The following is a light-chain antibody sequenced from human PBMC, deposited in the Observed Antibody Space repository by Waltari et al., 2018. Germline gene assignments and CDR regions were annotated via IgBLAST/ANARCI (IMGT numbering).Light chain of an antibody. CDR1: QRISSY. CDR3: QQTYNNFRT. Sequence: DIQMTQSPSSLSASVGDRVTITCRASQRISSYLNWYQQKPGKAPKLLIYAASSLESGVPSRFSGSGFGTDFTLTINGLQAEDYAAYYCQQTYNNFRTFSQGTKVDVK. CDR2: AAS. V-gene: IGKV1-39*01. J-gene: IGKJ1*01.